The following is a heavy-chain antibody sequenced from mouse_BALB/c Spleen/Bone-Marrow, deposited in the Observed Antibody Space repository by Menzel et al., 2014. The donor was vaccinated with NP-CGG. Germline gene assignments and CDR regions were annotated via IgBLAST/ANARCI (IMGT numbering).Heavy chain of an antibody. D-gene: IGHD2-1*01. CDR2: INPGSGGT. CDR1: GYAFTNYL. CDR3: AREKGKDAMDY. V-gene: IGHV1-54*01. J-gene: IGHJ4*01. Sequence: QVQLQQSGAELVRPGTSVKVSCKASGYAFTNYLIEWVKQRPGQGLEWIGVINPGSGGTNYNEKFKGKATLTADKSSSTAYMQLSSLTSDDSAVYFCAREKGKDAMDYWGQATSVTVSS.